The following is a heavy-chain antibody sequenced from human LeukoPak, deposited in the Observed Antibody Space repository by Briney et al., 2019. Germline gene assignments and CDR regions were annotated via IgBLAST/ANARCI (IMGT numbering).Heavy chain of an antibody. J-gene: IGHJ4*02. CDR2: IYYSGST. CDR3: ASAENYSNYYFDY. Sequence: SETLSLTCTVSGGSISSYYWSWIRQPPGKGLEWIGYIYYSGSTSYSPSLKSRVTVSVDTSRNQFSLKLSSVTAADTAVYYCASAENYSNYYFDYWGQGTLVTVSS. D-gene: IGHD4-11*01. CDR1: GGSISSYY. V-gene: IGHV4-59*06.